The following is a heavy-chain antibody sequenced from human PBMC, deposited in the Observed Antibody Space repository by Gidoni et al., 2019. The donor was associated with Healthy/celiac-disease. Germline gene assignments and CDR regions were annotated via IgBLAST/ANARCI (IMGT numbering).Heavy chain of an antibody. CDR1: GGTFSSYA. CDR3: ARGGSYHDFDY. Sequence: QVQLVQSGAEVQKPGTSVKVSCKASGGTFSSYAISWVRQAPGQGLGWMGGIIHILGTANYAQKFQGRVTITADESTSTAYMEQNSLRSEDTAVYYCARGGSYHDFDYWGQGTLVTVSS. V-gene: IGHV1-69*12. D-gene: IGHD1-26*01. CDR2: IIHILGTA. J-gene: IGHJ4*02.